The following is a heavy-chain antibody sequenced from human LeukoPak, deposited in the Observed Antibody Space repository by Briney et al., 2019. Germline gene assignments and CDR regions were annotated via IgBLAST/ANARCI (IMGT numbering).Heavy chain of an antibody. CDR1: GGTFTDYG. CDR2: IIPIFTTA. Sequence: SSVKVSCKSSGGTFTDYGISWVRHAPGQGLEWMGRIIPIFTTANYAQKFQGRVTITADTSTNTAYMELTSRRSEDTAVYYCASDGGFEYYFDYWGQGTLLTVSS. D-gene: IGHD2/OR15-2a*01. V-gene: IGHV1-69*06. CDR3: ASDGGFEYYFDY. J-gene: IGHJ4*02.